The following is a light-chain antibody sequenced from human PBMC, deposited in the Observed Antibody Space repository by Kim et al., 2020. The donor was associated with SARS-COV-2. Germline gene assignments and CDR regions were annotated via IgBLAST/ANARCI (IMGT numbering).Light chain of an antibody. V-gene: IGKV3-20*01. CDR1: QSVSSSY. Sequence: LSPGERAPPSCRASQSVSSSYLAWYQQKPGQAPRLLIYGASSRAPGIPDRFSGSGSGTDFTLTISRLEPEDFAVYYCQQYGTSPYTFGQGTKLEI. CDR3: QQYGTSPYT. CDR2: GAS. J-gene: IGKJ2*01.